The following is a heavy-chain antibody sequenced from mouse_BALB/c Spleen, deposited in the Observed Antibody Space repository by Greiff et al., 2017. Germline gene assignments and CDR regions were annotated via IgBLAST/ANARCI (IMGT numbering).Heavy chain of an antibody. CDR2: INPYNHGT. Sequence: EVQLQQSGPDLVKPGASVKMSCKASGYTFTSYVMHWVKQKPGQGLEWIGYINPYNHGTKYNEKFKGKATLTSDKSSSTAYMELSSLTSEDSAVYYCARALYYGSSYPYYYAMDYWGQGTSVTVAS. V-gene: IGHV1-14*01. CDR1: GYTFTSYV. CDR3: ARALYYGSSYPYYYAMDY. J-gene: IGHJ4*01. D-gene: IGHD1-1*01.